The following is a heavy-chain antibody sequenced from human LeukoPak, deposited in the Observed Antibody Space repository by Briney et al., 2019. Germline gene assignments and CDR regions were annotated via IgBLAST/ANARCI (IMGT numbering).Heavy chain of an antibody. CDR3: ARDRRRYGSSWYGTYHWFDP. CDR1: GYTFTSYA. V-gene: IGHV7-4-1*02. J-gene: IGHJ5*02. Sequence: EASVKVSCKASGYTFTSYAMNWVRQAPGQGLEWMGWINTNTGNPTYAQGFTGRFVFSLDTSVSTAYLQISSLKAEDTAVYYCARDRRRYGSSWYGTYHWFDPWGQGTLVTVSS. D-gene: IGHD6-13*01. CDR2: INTNTGNP.